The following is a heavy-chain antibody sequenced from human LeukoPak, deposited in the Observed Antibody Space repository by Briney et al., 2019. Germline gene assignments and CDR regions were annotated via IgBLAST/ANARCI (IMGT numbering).Heavy chain of an antibody. CDR2: ITTSDGNT. V-gene: IGHV3-23*01. Sequence: GGSLRLSCAASGFTFSSYTMSWVRQAPGKGLEWVSTITTSDGNTYYADSVKGRFTVSRDNSKNTLFLQMNSLRAEDTAAYYCAKDGGLWVSAHWGDSWGRGTLVTVSS. D-gene: IGHD7-27*01. CDR3: AKDGGLWVSAHWGDS. J-gene: IGHJ4*02. CDR1: GFTFSSYT.